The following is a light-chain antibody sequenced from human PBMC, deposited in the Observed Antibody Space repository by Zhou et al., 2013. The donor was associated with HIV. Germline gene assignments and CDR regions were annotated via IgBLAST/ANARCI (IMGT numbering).Light chain of an antibody. CDR3: QQYGSSLFT. J-gene: IGKJ3*01. CDR1: QSFNNY. Sequence: EIVLTQSPATLSLSPGERATLSCRASQSFNNYLAWYQQRPGQAPRLLIYDASHRATGIPARFSGSGSGTDFTLTISRLEPEDFAVYYCQQYGSSLFTFGPGTKVDIK. CDR2: DAS. V-gene: IGKV3-11*01.